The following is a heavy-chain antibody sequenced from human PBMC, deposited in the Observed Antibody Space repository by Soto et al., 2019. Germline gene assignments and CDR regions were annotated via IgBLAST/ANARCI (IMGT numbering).Heavy chain of an antibody. CDR3: ARDSGSYYGGQTLDY. J-gene: IGHJ4*02. CDR1: GYTFTSYG. V-gene: IGHV1-18*01. D-gene: IGHD1-26*01. Sequence: ASVKVSCKASGYTFTSYGISWVRQAPGQGLEWMGWISAYNGNTNYAQKLQGRVTMTTDTSTSTAYMELRSLRSDDTAVYYCARDSGSYYGGQTLDYWGQGTLVTVSS. CDR2: ISAYNGNT.